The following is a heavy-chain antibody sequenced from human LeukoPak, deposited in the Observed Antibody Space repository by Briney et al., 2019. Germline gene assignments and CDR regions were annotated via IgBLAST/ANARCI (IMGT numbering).Heavy chain of an antibody. CDR3: ACRYYDYVWGSYRQSTDY. CDR1: GGSFSGYY. D-gene: IGHD3-16*02. J-gene: IGHJ4*02. Sequence: SETLSLTCGVYGGSFSGYYWSWIRQPPGKGLEWIGEINHSGSTNYNPSLKSRVTISVDASKNQFSLKLSSVTAADTAVYYCACRYYDYVWGSYRQSTDYWGQGTLVTVSS. CDR2: INHSGST. V-gene: IGHV4-34*01.